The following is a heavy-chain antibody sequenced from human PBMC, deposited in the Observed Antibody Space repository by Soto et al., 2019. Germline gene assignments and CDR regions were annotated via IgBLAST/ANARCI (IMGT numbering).Heavy chain of an antibody. CDR2: IYWNSGST. V-gene: IGHV3-23*01. Sequence: GGSLRLSCAASGFTFDDHAMHWVRQAPGKGLEWVSIIYWNSGSTYYADSVKGRFTISRDNSKNTLYLQMNSLRAEDTAVYYCAKARGATTRKAHYYFDYWGQGTLVTVSS. CDR3: AKARGATTRKAHYYFDY. CDR1: GFTFDDHA. J-gene: IGHJ4*02. D-gene: IGHD1-26*01.